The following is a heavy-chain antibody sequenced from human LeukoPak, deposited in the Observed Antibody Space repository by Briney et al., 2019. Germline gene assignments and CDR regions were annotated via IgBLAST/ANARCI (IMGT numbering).Heavy chain of an antibody. V-gene: IGHV4-59*08. CDR3: ARMSEVEYFDY. CDR2: IYYSGST. CDR1: GGSISSYY. Sequence: PSETLSLTCTVSGGSISSYYRSWIRQPPGKGLEWIGYIYYSGSTSYNPSLKSRVTISVDTSKNQFSLKLSSVTAADTAVYYCARMSEVEYFDYWGQGTLVTVSS. J-gene: IGHJ4*02.